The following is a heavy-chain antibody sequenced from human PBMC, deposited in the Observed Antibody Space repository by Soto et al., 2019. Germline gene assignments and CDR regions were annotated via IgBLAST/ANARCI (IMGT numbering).Heavy chain of an antibody. CDR3: ATDLTSVTALDRY. D-gene: IGHD6-6*01. V-gene: IGHV1-24*01. J-gene: IGHJ4*02. Sequence: ASVKVSCKVSGYTLTELSMHWVRQAPGNGLEWMGGFDPGDGETIYAQKFQGRVTMTEDTSTDTAYMELSSLRSEDTAVYYCATDLTSVTALDRYWGQGTLVTVSS. CDR2: FDPGDGET. CDR1: GYTLTELS.